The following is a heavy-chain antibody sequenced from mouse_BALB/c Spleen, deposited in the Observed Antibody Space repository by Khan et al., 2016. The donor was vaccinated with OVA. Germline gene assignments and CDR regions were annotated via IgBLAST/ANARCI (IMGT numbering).Heavy chain of an antibody. CDR2: IDPFNGGT. D-gene: IGHD3-1*01. Sequence: VQLQQSGPELMKPGASVKISCKASGYSFTSYYIHWVKQSHGKSLEWIGYIDPFNGGTSYNQKFKGKATLALDKSSSTAYMHLSSLTSEDSAVYYCAWGGLGLRAYAMDYWGQGTSVTVSS. CDR3: AWGGLGLRAYAMDY. J-gene: IGHJ4*01. CDR1: GYSFTSYY. V-gene: IGHV1S135*01.